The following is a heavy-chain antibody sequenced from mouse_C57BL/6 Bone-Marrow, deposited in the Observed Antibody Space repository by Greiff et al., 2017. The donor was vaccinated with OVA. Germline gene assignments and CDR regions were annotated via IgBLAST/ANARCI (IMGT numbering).Heavy chain of an antibody. Sequence: QVQLQQSGPGLVQPSQSLSITCTVSGFSLTSYGVHWVRQSPGKGLEWLGVIWSGGSTDYNAAFISRLSISKDNSKSQVFLKRNSLQADDTAIYYCARPRGPFAYWGQGTLVTVSA. CDR2: IWSGGST. CDR1: GFSLTSYG. CDR3: ARPRGPFAY. V-gene: IGHV2-2*01. J-gene: IGHJ3*01.